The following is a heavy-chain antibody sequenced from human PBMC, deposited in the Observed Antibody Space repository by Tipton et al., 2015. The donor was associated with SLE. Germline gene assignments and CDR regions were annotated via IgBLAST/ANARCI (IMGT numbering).Heavy chain of an antibody. D-gene: IGHD1-26*01. Sequence: LRLSCSVSGGSFNMNYWTWIRQFPGQGLEWIGSISYTGSTKYSPSLKSRLTISLDTSKNQFSLKLNSVTAADTAVYYCARTLGAIAHTVYDAFDTWGQGKMVTVSS. V-gene: IGHV4-59*01. CDR2: ISYTGST. J-gene: IGHJ3*02. CDR1: GGSFNMNY. CDR3: ARTLGAIAHTVYDAFDT.